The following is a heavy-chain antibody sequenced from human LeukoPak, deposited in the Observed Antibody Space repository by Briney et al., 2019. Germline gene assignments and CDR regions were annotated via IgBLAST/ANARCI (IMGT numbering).Heavy chain of an antibody. V-gene: IGHV3-11*04. J-gene: IGHJ4*02. Sequence: PGGSLRLSCAASGFTFSDYYMSWIRQAPGKGLEWVSYISYSGSTLYYADSVKGRFTMSGDNAKNSVYLQMNSLRAEDTAFYYCTRDAALVPGKNFWGQGTLVTVSS. CDR3: TRDAALVPGKNF. CDR2: ISYSGSTL. CDR1: GFTFSDYY. D-gene: IGHD6-19*01.